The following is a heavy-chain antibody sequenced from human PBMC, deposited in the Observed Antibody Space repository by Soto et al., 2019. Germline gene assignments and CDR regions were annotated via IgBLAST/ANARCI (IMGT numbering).Heavy chain of an antibody. V-gene: IGHV3-23*01. CDR3: AKVPYYDILTGYYFDY. D-gene: IGHD3-9*01. Sequence: GGSLRLSCAASGFTFISYAISCVRHSPFKGLEWVSAISGSGGSTYYADSVKGRFTISRDNSKNTLYLQMNSLRAEDTAVYYCAKVPYYDILTGYYFDYWGQGTLVTVSS. CDR2: ISGSGGST. J-gene: IGHJ4*02. CDR1: GFTFISYA.